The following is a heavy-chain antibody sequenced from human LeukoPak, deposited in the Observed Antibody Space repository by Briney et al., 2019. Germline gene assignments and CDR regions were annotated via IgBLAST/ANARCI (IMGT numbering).Heavy chain of an antibody. Sequence: GGSLRLSCAASGLIFSSYEMNWVRQAPGKGLEWVSHISSSGSTIYYADSVKGRFAISRDSSKNTLYLQMNGLRGEDTAVYYCAKDDGGSPPDAFDIWGQGTLVTVSS. J-gene: IGHJ3*02. CDR1: GLIFSSYE. V-gene: IGHV3-48*03. CDR2: ISSSGSTI. D-gene: IGHD3-10*01. CDR3: AKDDGGSPPDAFDI.